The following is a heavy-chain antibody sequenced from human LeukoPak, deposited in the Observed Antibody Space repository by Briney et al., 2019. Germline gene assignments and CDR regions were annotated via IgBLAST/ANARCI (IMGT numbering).Heavy chain of an antibody. D-gene: IGHD2-2*01. V-gene: IGHV3-21*01. CDR1: GFTFSSYS. J-gene: IGHJ3*02. CDR2: ISSSSSYI. CDR3: ARSYCSSTSCYTNDAFDI. Sequence: PGGSLRLSCAASGFTFSSYSMNWVRQAPGKGLEWVSSISSSSSYIYYADSVKGRFTISRDNAKNSLYLQMNSLRAEDTAVYYCARSYCSSTSCYTNDAFDIWGQGTMVTVSA.